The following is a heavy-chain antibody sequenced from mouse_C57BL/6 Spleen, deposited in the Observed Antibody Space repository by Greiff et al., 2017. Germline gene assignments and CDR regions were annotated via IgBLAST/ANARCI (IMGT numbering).Heavy chain of an antibody. CDR2: IDPSDSYT. J-gene: IGHJ2*01. Sequence: QVQLQQSGAELVKPGASVKLSCKASGYTFTSYWMQWVKQRPGQGLEWIGEIDPSDSYTNYNQKFKGKATLTVDTSSSTAYMQLSSLTSEDSAVYYCARPHYDYDGGVDYWGQGTTLTVSS. CDR1: GYTFTSYW. D-gene: IGHD2-4*01. V-gene: IGHV1-50*01. CDR3: ARPHYDYDGGVDY.